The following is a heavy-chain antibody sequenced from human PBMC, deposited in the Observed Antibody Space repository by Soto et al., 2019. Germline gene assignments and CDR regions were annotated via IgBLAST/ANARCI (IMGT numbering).Heavy chain of an antibody. Sequence: VKVSCKASGDTFSFYTINWVRQAPGLGLEWMGRINPILTMSNYAQKFQGRLTITADKSTSTAYMELSSLRSEDTAMYYCATSYGSGYRAFDFWG. J-gene: IGHJ4*01. CDR3: ATSYGSGYRAFDF. V-gene: IGHV1-69*02. D-gene: IGHD3-10*01. CDR1: GDTFSFYT. CDR2: INPILTMS.